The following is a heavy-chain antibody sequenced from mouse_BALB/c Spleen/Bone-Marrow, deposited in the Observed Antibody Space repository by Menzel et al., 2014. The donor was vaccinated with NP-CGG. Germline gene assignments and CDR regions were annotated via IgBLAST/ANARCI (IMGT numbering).Heavy chain of an antibody. CDR2: IRNKANGYTT. V-gene: IGHV7-3*02. J-gene: IGHJ1*01. D-gene: IGHD1-1*01. Sequence: EVMLVESGGGLVQPGGSLRLSCATSGFTFTDYYMSWVRQPPGKALEWLGFIRNKANGYTTDYSVSVKGRFTISRDNSQSILYLQMNTLRADDSATYYCARDENYDIYWYFDVWGAGTTVTVSS. CDR3: ARDENYDIYWYFDV. CDR1: GFTFTDYY.